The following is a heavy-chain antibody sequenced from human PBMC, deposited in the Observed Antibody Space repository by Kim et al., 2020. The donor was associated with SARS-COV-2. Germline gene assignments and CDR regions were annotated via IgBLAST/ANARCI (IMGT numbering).Heavy chain of an antibody. CDR1: GYSFTSYW. J-gene: IGHJ4*02. V-gene: IGHV5-51*01. CDR2: IYPGDSDT. Sequence: GESLKISCKGSGYSFTSYWIGWVRQMPGKGLEWMGIIYPGDSDTRYSPSFQGQVTISADKSISTVYLQWSSLKASDTAIYYCARHDLYYDILTGSPHFDYWGQGTLVTVSS. CDR3: ARHDLYYDILTGSPHFDY. D-gene: IGHD3-9*01.